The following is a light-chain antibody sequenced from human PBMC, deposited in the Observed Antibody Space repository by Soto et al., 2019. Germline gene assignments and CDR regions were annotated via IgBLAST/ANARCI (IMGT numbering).Light chain of an antibody. CDR1: QSISNW. Sequence: DIQMTQSPSTLSGSVGDRATITCRPSQSISNWLAWYQQKPGKAPKVLIYDASSLKSGVPSRFSGSGSGTEFTLTINSLQPDNFATYYCQHYNGRFGQGTRLEI. CDR3: QHYNGR. V-gene: IGKV1-5*01. CDR2: DAS. J-gene: IGKJ2*03.